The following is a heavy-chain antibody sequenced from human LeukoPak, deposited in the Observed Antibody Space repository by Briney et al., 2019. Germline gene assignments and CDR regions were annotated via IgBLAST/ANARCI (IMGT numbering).Heavy chain of an antibody. CDR3: ARAYYDSSGYYSRPYAFDI. V-gene: IGHV3-11*06. Sequence: PGGSLRLSCAASGFTFSDYYMSWIRQTPGKGLEWVSYISSSSSYTNYADSVKGRFTISRDNAKNSLYLQMNSLRAEDTAVYYSARAYYDSSGYYSRPYAFDIWGQGTMVTVSS. CDR1: GFTFSDYY. CDR2: ISSSSSYT. D-gene: IGHD3-22*01. J-gene: IGHJ3*02.